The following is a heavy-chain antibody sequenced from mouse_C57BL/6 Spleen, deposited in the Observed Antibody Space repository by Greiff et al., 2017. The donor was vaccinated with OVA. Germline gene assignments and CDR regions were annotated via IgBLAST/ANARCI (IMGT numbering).Heavy chain of an antibody. J-gene: IGHJ4*01. CDR2: IYPGDGDT. CDR3: ARASLYYGSSYVRDYAMDY. CDR1: GYAFSSSW. D-gene: IGHD1-1*01. Sequence: VHLVESGPELVKPGASVKISCEASGYAFSSSWMNWVKQRPGKGLEWIGRIYPGDGDTNYNGKFKGKATLTADKSSSTAYMQLSSLTSEDSAVYFCARASLYYGSSYVRDYAMDYWGQGTSVTVSS. V-gene: IGHV1-82*01.